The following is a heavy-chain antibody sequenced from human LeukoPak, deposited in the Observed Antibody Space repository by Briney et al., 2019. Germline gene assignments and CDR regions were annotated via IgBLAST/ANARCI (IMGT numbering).Heavy chain of an antibody. CDR3: ARDRATTDRYVGWFDP. CDR1: GGSISSYY. D-gene: IGHD1-14*01. Sequence: SETLSLTCTVSGGSISSYYWNWIRQPPGKGLEWIGYIYYSGSTNYNPSLKSRVTISVDTSKKQFSLKLSSVTAADTAVYYCARDRATTDRYVGWFDPWGQGTLVTVSS. V-gene: IGHV4-59*01. CDR2: IYYSGST. J-gene: IGHJ5*02.